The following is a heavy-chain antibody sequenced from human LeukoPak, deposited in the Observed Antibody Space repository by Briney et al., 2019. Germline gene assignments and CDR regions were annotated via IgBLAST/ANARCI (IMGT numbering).Heavy chain of an antibody. CDR1: GFTFNNAW. D-gene: IGHD6-13*01. CDR2: IKSKTDGGTT. Sequence: PGGSLRLSCAASGFTFNNAWMSWFAQAPGKGLKWFGGIKSKTDGGTTDYAAPVKGRFTISRDDSKNTLYLQMNSLKTEDTAVYYCTTGQGSWYPYYFDYWGQGTLVTVSS. CDR3: TTGQGSWYPYYFDY. J-gene: IGHJ4*02. V-gene: IGHV3-15*01.